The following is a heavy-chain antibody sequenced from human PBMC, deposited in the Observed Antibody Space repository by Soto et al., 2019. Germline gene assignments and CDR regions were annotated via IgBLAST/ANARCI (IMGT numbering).Heavy chain of an antibody. CDR1: GGSISSYY. Sequence: SETLSLTCTVSGGSISSYYWSWIRQPPGKGLEWIGDIHHSGSTDYNPSLKSRVTISVDTSKNQFSLKLSSVTAADLAVYYCARDLGVRGVIIGAYYYYRMDVWGQGTTVTVSS. D-gene: IGHD3-10*01. CDR2: IHHSGST. J-gene: IGHJ6*02. CDR3: ARDLGVRGVIIGAYYYYRMDV. V-gene: IGHV4-59*01.